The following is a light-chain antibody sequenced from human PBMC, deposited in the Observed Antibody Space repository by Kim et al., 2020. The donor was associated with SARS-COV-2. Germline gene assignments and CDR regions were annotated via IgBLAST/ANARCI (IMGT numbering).Light chain of an antibody. V-gene: IGKV3-15*01. J-gene: IGKJ5*01. CDR1: QSVRSK. Sequence: EIVMTQSPATLSVSPGERATLSCRASQSVRSKLAWYQQKPGQAPRLLIHGASTRATGIPARFSGSGSGTEFTLTINSLQSEDFAVYYCQQYNNWPPITFGQGTRLEIK. CDR3: QQYNNWPPIT. CDR2: GAS.